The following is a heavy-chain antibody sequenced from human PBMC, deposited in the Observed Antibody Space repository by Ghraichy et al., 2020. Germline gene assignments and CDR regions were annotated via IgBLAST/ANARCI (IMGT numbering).Heavy chain of an antibody. CDR1: GFTFDDYA. CDR2: ISWNSGSI. D-gene: IGHD3-22*01. CDR3: AKDISLGAVTMIVGGVDY. Sequence: GGSLRLSCAASGFTFDDYAMHWVRQAPGKGLEWVSCISWNSGSIGYADSVKGLFTISRDNAKNSLYLQMNSLRAEDTALSYCAKDISLGAVTMIVGGVDYWGQGTLVTVSS. J-gene: IGHJ4*02. V-gene: IGHV3-9*01.